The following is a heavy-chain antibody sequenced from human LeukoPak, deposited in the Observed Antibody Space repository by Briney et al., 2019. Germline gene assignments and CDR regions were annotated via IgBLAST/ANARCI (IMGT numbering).Heavy chain of an antibody. CDR3: ARRYSNSSEGFDY. CDR1: GYTFTDYH. V-gene: IGHV1-2*02. Sequence: ASVMVSFKASGYTFTDYHMHWVRQAPGQGLEWMGWINPNGGGTNYAGKFQGRVTMTRDTSITTAYMDLTSLRSDDTAMFYCARRYSNSSEGFDYWGQGTLVTVSS. CDR2: INPNGGGT. D-gene: IGHD6-6*01. J-gene: IGHJ4*02.